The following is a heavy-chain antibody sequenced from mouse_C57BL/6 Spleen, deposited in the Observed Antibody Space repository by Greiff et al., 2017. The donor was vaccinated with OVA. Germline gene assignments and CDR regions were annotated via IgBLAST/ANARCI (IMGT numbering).Heavy chain of an antibody. CDR1: GYSITSGYY. Sequence: EVKLQESGPGLVKPSQSLSLTCSVTGYSITSGYYWNWIRQFPGNKLEWMGYISYDGSNNYNPSLKNRISITRDTSKNQFFLKLNSVTTEDTATYYCAREGGTAQIYFDYWGQGTTLTVSS. V-gene: IGHV3-6*01. D-gene: IGHD3-2*02. J-gene: IGHJ2*01. CDR3: AREGGTAQIYFDY. CDR2: ISYDGSN.